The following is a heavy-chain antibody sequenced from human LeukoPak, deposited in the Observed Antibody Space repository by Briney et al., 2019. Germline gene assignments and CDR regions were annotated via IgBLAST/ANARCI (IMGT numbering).Heavy chain of an antibody. J-gene: IGHJ5*02. CDR1: GFTFSSYA. D-gene: IGHD3-10*01. CDR3: AKKRLLWFGELFFDP. V-gene: IGHV3-23*01. Sequence: PGGSLRLSCAASGFTFSSYAMSWVRQAPGKGLEWVSAISGSGGSTYYADSVKGRSTISRDNSKNTLYLQMNSLRAEDTAVYYCAKKRLLWFGELFFDPWGQGTLVTVSS. CDR2: ISGSGGST.